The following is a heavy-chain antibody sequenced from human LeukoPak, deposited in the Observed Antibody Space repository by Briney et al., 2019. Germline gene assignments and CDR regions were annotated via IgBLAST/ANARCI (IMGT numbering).Heavy chain of an antibody. CDR2: ISGSGGST. D-gene: IGHD1-26*01. CDR1: GFTFSSYA. V-gene: IGHV3-23*01. CDR3: AKVGKGVGATLNWFDP. Sequence: SGGSLRLSCAASGFTFSSYAMSWVRQAPGKGLEWVSAISGSGGSTYYADSVKGRFTISRDNSKNTLYLQMNSLRAEDTAVYYCAKVGKGVGATLNWFDPWGQGTLVTVSS. J-gene: IGHJ5*02.